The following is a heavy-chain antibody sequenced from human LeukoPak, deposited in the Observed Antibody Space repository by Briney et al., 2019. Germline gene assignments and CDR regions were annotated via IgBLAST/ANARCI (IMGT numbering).Heavy chain of an antibody. J-gene: IGHJ4*02. Sequence: GGSLRLSCAASGFTFSSYAMNWIRQAPGRGLEWVSGISAGGDNAHYADSVKGRFTISRDNARNTLYLQMNSLSAEDTAVYYCASGISAEESVAIDYWGQGTLVTVSS. CDR2: ISAGGDNA. CDR1: GFTFSSYA. D-gene: IGHD6-13*01. V-gene: IGHV3-23*01. CDR3: ASGISAEESVAIDY.